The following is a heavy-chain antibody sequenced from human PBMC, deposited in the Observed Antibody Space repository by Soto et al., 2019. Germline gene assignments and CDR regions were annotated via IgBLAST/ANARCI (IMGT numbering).Heavy chain of an antibody. V-gene: IGHV4-39*01. CDR1: GGSISSSSYY. CDR3: ARHDFIYDFWSGLPPPTVWFDF. J-gene: IGHJ5*01. CDR2: IYYSGST. Sequence: PSETLSLTCTVSGGSISSSSYYWGWIRQPPGKGLEWIGSIYYSGSTYYNPSLKSRVTISVDTSKNQFSLKLSSVTAADTAVYYCARHDFIYDFWSGLPPPTVWFDFWCQGILVTGSS. D-gene: IGHD3-3*01.